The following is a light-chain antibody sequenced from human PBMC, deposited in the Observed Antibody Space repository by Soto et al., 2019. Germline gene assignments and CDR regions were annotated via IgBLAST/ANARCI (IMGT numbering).Light chain of an antibody. CDR3: QQYNNFPPT. J-gene: IGKJ4*01. CDR2: EAS. CDR1: QTISSW. V-gene: IGKV1-5*03. Sequence: DIQMTQSPSTVSGSVGDRVTITCRASQTISSWLAWYQQKPGKAPKLLIYEASTLKSGVPSRFSGSGSGTEFTLTISSLQPEDIATYYCQQYNNFPPTFGGGTKVEI.